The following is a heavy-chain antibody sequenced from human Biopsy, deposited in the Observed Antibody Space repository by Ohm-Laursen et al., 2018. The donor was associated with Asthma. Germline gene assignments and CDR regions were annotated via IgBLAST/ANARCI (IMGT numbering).Heavy chain of an antibody. Sequence: GSLRLSCSASGFTFGNFWMSWGRQTPGKGLEWVATINGDGSQKSYVDSVTGRFTISRDNSKNSLHLEMNSLRAEDTAVYYCSRVSGSWLSNYGMDVWGQGTTVSVSS. CDR3: SRVSGSWLSNYGMDV. CDR2: INGDGSQK. J-gene: IGHJ6*02. D-gene: IGHD6-13*01. CDR1: GFTFGNFW. V-gene: IGHV3-7*03.